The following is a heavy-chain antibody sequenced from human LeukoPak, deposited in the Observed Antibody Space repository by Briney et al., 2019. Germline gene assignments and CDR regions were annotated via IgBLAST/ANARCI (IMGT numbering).Heavy chain of an antibody. Sequence: GESLKLSCKGSGSKFTDYWIGWVRQMPGKGLEWRGVIYPDDSDTRYSPSFQGQVIMSADKSISTAYLQWSSLKASDTAMYYCARQVSRYYSMDVWGKGTTVTVSS. J-gene: IGHJ6*03. CDR2: IYPDDSDT. V-gene: IGHV5-51*01. CDR1: GSKFTDYW. CDR3: ARQVSRYYSMDV.